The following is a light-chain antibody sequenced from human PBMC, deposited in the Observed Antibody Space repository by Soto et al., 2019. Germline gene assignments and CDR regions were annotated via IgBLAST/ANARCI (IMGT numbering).Light chain of an antibody. V-gene: IGKV3-15*01. CDR2: GAS. CDR1: QRISNK. J-gene: IGKJ3*01. CDR3: QHYNNWPPLFT. Sequence: EIVMTQSPATLSVSPGERVTLSCRASQRISNKLAWYQQKPGQAPRLLIYGASTRATGIPVRFSGSESGTEFTLTISSLLSEDFAVYYCQHYNNWPPLFTFGPGTKVDIK.